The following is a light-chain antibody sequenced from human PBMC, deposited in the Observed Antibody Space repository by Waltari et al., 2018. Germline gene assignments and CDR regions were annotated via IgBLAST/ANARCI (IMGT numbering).Light chain of an antibody. CDR3: QQSYSTPYT. CDR2: AAS. V-gene: IGKV1-39*01. Sequence: DIQMTQSPSSLSASVGDRVTITCRASQSISSYLNWYQQKPRKSPKLLIYAASSLQSGVPSRCSGSGSGTDFTLTISSLQPEDFATYYCQQSYSTPYTFGQGTKLEIK. J-gene: IGKJ2*01. CDR1: QSISSY.